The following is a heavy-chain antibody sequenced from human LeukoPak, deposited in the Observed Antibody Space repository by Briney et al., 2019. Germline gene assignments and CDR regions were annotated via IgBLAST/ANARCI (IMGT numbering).Heavy chain of an antibody. V-gene: IGHV1-69*13. D-gene: IGHD5-18*01. CDR1: GYTFTSYG. CDR2: IIPIFGTA. CDR3: ARHHMVTTYYFDY. J-gene: IGHJ4*02. Sequence: SVKVSCKASGYTFTSYGISWVRQAPGQGLEWMGGIIPIFGTANYAQKFQGRVTITADESTSTAYMELSSLRSEDTAVYYCARHHMVTTYYFDYWGQGTLVTVSS.